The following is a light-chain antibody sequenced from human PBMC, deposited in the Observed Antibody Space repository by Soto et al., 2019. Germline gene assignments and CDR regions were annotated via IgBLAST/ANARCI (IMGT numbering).Light chain of an antibody. Sequence: FMLSQPHSVSESPGKTVVISCTRSGGSIADNYMQWFQQRPGSAPTIVIYEDAHRPSGVPDRFSGSTDRSSNSASLTISGLRVEDEADYYCHSYDANNQVFGGGTKLTVL. V-gene: IGLV6-57*04. J-gene: IGLJ2*01. CDR1: GGSIADNY. CDR2: EDA. CDR3: HSYDANNQV.